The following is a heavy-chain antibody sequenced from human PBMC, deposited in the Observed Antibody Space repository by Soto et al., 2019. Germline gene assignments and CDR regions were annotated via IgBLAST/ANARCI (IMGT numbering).Heavy chain of an antibody. CDR2: ISAYNGNT. V-gene: IGHV1-18*03. D-gene: IGHD4-4*01. CDR1: GYTFTSYG. Sequence: GASVKVSCKASGYTFTSYGISWVRQAPGQGLEWMGWISAYNGNTNYAQKLQGRVTMTTDTSTSTAYMELRSLRSDDMAVYYCARDRGGYSNDRYYYYGMDVWGQGTTVTVSS. CDR3: ARDRGGYSNDRYYYYGMDV. J-gene: IGHJ6*02.